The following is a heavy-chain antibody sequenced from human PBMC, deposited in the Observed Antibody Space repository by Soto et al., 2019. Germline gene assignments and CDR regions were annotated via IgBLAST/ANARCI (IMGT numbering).Heavy chain of an antibody. CDR2: IYHSGST. CDR1: GGSISSSNC. J-gene: IGHJ2*01. CDR3: ARAIGSSWFRAKNWYFDL. Sequence: SETLSLTCAVSGGSISSSNCWSWVRQPPGKGLEWIGEIYHSGSTNYNPSLKSRVTISVDKSKNQFSLKLSSVTAADTAVYYCARAIGSSWFRAKNWYFDLWGRCTLVTVSS. D-gene: IGHD6-13*01. V-gene: IGHV4-4*02.